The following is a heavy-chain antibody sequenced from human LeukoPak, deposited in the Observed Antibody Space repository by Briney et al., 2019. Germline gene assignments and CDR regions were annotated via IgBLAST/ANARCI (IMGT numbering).Heavy chain of an antibody. CDR2: IIPIFGIA. CDR3: ASENSSGQGGGANWFDP. V-gene: IGHV1-69*04. Sequence: GSSVKVSCKASGGTFSSDAISWVRQAPGQGLEWMGRIIPIFGIANYAQKFQGRVTITADKSTSTAYMELSSLRSEDTAVYYCASENSSGQGGGANWFDPWGQGTLVTVSS. CDR1: GGTFSSDA. J-gene: IGHJ5*02. D-gene: IGHD6-19*01.